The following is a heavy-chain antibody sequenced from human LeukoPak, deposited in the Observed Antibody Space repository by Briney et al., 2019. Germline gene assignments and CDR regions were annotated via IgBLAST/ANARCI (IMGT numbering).Heavy chain of an antibody. Sequence: GGSLRLSCTASGFTFGDYAMSWVRQAPGKGLEWVGFIRSKAYGGTTEYAASVKGRFTISRDDSKSIAYLQMNSLKTEDTAVYYCTREVVPAAIGTSGYFDYWGQGTLVTVSS. CDR1: GFTFGDYA. CDR3: TREVVPAAIGTSGYFDY. V-gene: IGHV3-49*04. D-gene: IGHD2-2*01. CDR2: IRSKAYGGTT. J-gene: IGHJ4*02.